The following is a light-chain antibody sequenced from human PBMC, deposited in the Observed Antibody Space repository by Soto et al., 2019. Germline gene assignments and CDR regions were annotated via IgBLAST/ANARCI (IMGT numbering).Light chain of an antibody. Sequence: QPVLTQPPSVSGAPGQRVTISCTGSSSNIGAGYDVPWYQQLPGTAPKLLIYGNSNRPSGVPDRFSGSKSGTSASLAITGLQDEDEADYYCQSYDSSLSGSVFGGGTKLNVL. CDR2: GNS. J-gene: IGLJ2*01. CDR1: SSNIGAGYD. V-gene: IGLV1-40*01. CDR3: QSYDSSLSGSV.